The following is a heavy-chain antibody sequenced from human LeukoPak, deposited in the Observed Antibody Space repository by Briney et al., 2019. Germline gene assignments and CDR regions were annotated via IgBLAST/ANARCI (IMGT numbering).Heavy chain of an antibody. CDR2: IDPSDSYT. J-gene: IGHJ4*02. CDR3: ARHRVGYCSSTSCSLPDY. V-gene: IGHV5-10-1*01. Sequence: GESLKISCKGSGYSFTNYWIAWVRQMRGKGLEWMWRIDPSDSYTNYSPSFQGHVTISADKSISTAYLQWSSLKASDTAMYYCARHRVGYCSSTSCSLPDYWGQGILVTVSS. CDR1: GYSFTNYW. D-gene: IGHD2-2*01.